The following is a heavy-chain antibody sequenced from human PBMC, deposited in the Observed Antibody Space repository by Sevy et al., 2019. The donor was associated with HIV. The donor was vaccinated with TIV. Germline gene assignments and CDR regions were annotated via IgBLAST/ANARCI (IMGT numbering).Heavy chain of an antibody. Sequence: SETLSLTCTVSGFSISSDYYRGWIRQPPGKGLEWIGSIYDGGSTYYNPSLKSRVTISIDTSKNQFSLKLSSVTAADTAVYYCASDYYGSGSYYEFVYWGQRTLVTVSS. CDR1: GFSISSDYY. D-gene: IGHD3-10*01. V-gene: IGHV4-38-2*02. CDR3: ASDYYGSGSYYEFVY. CDR2: IYDGGST. J-gene: IGHJ4*02.